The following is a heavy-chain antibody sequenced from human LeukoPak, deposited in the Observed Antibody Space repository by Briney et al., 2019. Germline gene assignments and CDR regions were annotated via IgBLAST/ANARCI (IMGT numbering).Heavy chain of an antibody. V-gene: IGHV3-15*01. Sequence: SGGSLRLSCVTSGFSFDNYGMSWVRQAPGKGLEWVGRIKSKTDGGTTDYAAPVKGRFTISRDDSKNTLFLQMNSLKTEDTAVYYCTHYTVTTSFDYWGQGTLVTVSS. CDR3: THYTVTTSFDY. D-gene: IGHD4-11*01. CDR1: GFSFDNYG. CDR2: IKSKTDGGTT. J-gene: IGHJ4*02.